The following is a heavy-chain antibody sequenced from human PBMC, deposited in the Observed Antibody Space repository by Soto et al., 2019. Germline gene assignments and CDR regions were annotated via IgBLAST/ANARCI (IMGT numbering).Heavy chain of an antibody. V-gene: IGHV1-18*04. D-gene: IGHD2-8*01. J-gene: IGHJ4*02. CDR3: ARAISLIMAAPAY. Sequence: SGKVSCKTSGYPFSNYAISWVPQAPRQGFQWMGWVSPYNGNANYTENFQGRVSMTTDTSTTTAYMELTSLTSDDTAIYYCARAISLIMAAPAYWGQGTLVTVSS. CDR2: VSPYNGNA. CDR1: GYPFSNYA.